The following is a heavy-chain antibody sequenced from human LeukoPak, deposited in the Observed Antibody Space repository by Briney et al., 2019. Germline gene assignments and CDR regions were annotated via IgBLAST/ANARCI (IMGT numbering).Heavy chain of an antibody. CDR2: IYTSGST. J-gene: IGHJ4*02. D-gene: IGHD6-6*01. Sequence: SETLSLTCTVSGGSISSYYWSWIRQPAGKGLEWIGRIYTSGSTNYNPSLKSRVTMSVDTSKNQFSLKLSSVTAADTAVYYCARVWDSSCVYYFDYWGQGTLVTVSS. V-gene: IGHV4-4*07. CDR3: ARVWDSSCVYYFDY. CDR1: GGSISSYY.